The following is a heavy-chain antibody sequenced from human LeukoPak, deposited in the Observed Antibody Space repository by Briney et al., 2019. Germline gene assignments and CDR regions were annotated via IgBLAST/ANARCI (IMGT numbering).Heavy chain of an antibody. CDR2: INHSGST. CDR3: ARTDYGLDY. V-gene: IGHV4-34*01. D-gene: IGHD4-17*01. J-gene: IGHJ4*02. Sequence: SETLSLTCAVYGGSFRGYYWSWIRRPPGKGLEWIGEINHSGSTNYNPSLKSRVTISTDTSKNQFSLKLSSVTAADTAVYYCARTDYGLDYWGQGTLVTVSS. CDR1: GGSFRGYY.